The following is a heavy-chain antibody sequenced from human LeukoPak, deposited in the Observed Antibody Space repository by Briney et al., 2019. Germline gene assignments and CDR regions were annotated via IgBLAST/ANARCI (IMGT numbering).Heavy chain of an antibody. CDR1: GFTFSSYA. CDR2: SNSGEST. D-gene: IGHD3-10*01. J-gene: IGHJ6*03. V-gene: IGHV3-23*01. CDR3: ARLWFGEYLDV. Sequence: PGGSLRLSCAASGFTFSSYAMNWVRQAPGKGLEWVSTSNSGESTYYSDSVKGRFTISRDNSKNTLFLQMNSLRAEDTAVYYCARLWFGEYLDVWGKETAVTISS.